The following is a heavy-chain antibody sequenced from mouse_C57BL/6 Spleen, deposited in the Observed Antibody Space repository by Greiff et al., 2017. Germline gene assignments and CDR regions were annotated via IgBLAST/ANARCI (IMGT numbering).Heavy chain of an antibody. V-gene: IGHV1-69*01. Sequence: QVQLQQPGAGLVIPGASVKLSCNASGYTFTSCCMHWLKQRPGQGLEWIVEIDPSDSYTNYNQKFKGKSTLTVDKSSSPDYMQLSGLTSEDSAVYYCARRDYGNFDYWGQGTTLTVSS. CDR3: ARRDYGNFDY. CDR2: IDPSDSYT. D-gene: IGHD1-1*01. J-gene: IGHJ2*01. CDR1: GYTFTSCC.